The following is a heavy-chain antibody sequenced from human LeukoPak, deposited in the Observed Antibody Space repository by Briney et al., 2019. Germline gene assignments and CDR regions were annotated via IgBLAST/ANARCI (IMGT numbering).Heavy chain of an antibody. D-gene: IGHD2-21*02. J-gene: IGHJ4*02. CDR3: ARAPHCGGDCFYAPSLPPDY. CDR2: INPSGGST. Sequence: ASVKVSCKASGYTFTSYYMHWVRQAPGQGLEWMGIINPSGGSTSYAQKFQGRVTMTRDTSTSTVYMELSSLRSEDTAVYYCARAPHCGGDCFYAPSLPPDYWGQGTLVTVSS. V-gene: IGHV1-46*01. CDR1: GYTFTSYY.